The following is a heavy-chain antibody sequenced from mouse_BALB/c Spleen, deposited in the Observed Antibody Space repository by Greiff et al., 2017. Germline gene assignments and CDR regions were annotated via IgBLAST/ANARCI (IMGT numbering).Heavy chain of an antibody. Sequence: EVQGVESGGGLVQPGGSLKLSCAASGFTFSSYTMSWVRQTPEKRLEWVAYISNGGGSTYYPDTVKGRFTISRDNAKNTLYLQMSSLKSEDTAMYYCARHGTTVVATGYYAMDYWGQGTSVTVSS. CDR2: ISNGGGST. D-gene: IGHD1-1*01. V-gene: IGHV5-12-2*01. CDR3: ARHGTTVVATGYYAMDY. J-gene: IGHJ4*01. CDR1: GFTFSSYT.